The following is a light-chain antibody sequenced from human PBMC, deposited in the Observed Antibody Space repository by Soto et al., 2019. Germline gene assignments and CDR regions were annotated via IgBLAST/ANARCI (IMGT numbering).Light chain of an antibody. CDR2: DVT. CDR3: CSYAGSYAYV. J-gene: IGLJ1*01. CDR1: SSDVGGYNF. V-gene: IGLV2-11*01. Sequence: QSALTQPRSVSESPGQSVAISCTGTSSDVGGYNFVSWYQQYPGKAPKLIIYDVTKRPSGVPDRFSGSKSGNTASLTISGLQAEDEADYYCCSYAGSYAYVFGTGTKVTVL.